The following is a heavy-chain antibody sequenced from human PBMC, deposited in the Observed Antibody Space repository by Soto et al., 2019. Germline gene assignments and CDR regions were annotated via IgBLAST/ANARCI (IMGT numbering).Heavy chain of an antibody. D-gene: IGHD2-15*01. J-gene: IGHJ6*01. CDR3: ARFLEVAATPIPTYDYGMDV. CDR2: IIPILGIA. Sequence: QVQLVQSGAEVKKPGSSVKVSCKASGGTFSSYTISWVRQAPGQGLEWMGRIIPILGIANYAQKFQGRVTTTADKSASTADMELSSLRSEDTAVYYCARFLEVAATPIPTYDYGMDVWGQGTTVTVSS. CDR1: GGTFSSYT. V-gene: IGHV1-69*02.